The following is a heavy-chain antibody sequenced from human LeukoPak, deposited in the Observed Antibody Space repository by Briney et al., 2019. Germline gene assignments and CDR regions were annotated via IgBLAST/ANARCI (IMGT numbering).Heavy chain of an antibody. CDR1: GFTFSNYW. V-gene: IGHV3-7*01. J-gene: IGHJ4*02. Sequence: GGSLRLSCAASGFTFSNYWMSWVRQAPGKGLEWVANIKFDGSDKFYVDSVKGRFTISRDNAKDSLFLQMDSLRVEDTAVYFCARELGNGDTYANVPLGHWGQGTLVTVSS. CDR2: IKFDGSDK. D-gene: IGHD5-18*01. CDR3: ARELGNGDTYANVPLGH.